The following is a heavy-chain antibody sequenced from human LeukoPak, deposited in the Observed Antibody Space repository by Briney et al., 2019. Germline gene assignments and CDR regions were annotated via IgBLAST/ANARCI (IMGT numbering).Heavy chain of an antibody. J-gene: IGHJ4*02. Sequence: ASVKVSCKASGYTFPSYYMHWVRQAPGQGLEWMGVINPSGGNTNSAQKFQGRVTITRDTSASTAYMELSSLRSEDTAVYYCARLNYYDSSGYRLPDYWGQGTLVTVS. CDR2: INPSGGNT. D-gene: IGHD3-22*01. CDR1: GYTFPSYY. CDR3: ARLNYYDSSGYRLPDY. V-gene: IGHV1-46*01.